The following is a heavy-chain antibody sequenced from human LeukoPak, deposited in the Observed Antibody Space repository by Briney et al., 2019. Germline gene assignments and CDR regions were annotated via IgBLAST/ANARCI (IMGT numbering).Heavy chain of an antibody. V-gene: IGHV3-23*01. Sequence: TGGSLRLSCATSGFTFSSYGMHWVRQAPGKGLEWVSAISGSGGSTYYADSVKGRFTISRDNSKNTLYLQMNSLRAEDTAVYYCAKDRDSSGYYTPDWGQGTLVTVSS. J-gene: IGHJ4*02. CDR2: ISGSGGST. CDR1: GFTFSSYG. D-gene: IGHD3-22*01. CDR3: AKDRDSSGYYTPD.